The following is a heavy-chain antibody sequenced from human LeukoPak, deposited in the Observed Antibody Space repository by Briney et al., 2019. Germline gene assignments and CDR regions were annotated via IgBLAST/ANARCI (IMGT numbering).Heavy chain of an antibody. CDR3: ARHALPERLIAYPFDV. CDR1: GGSIRSYY. J-gene: IGHJ3*01. Sequence: SETLSLTCIVSGGSIRSYYWSWIRQPPGKGLEWIGYIFYSGSTKYNPSLKSRVTMSVDTAKNQFSLNLSSVTAADTAVYYCARHALPERLIAYPFDVWGQGTKVTVSS. D-gene: IGHD1-1*01. CDR2: IFYSGST. V-gene: IGHV4-59*08.